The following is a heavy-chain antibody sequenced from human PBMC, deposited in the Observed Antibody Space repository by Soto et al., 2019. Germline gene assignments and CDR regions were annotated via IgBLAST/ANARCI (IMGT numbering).Heavy chain of an antibody. CDR1: GFTFSSYA. CDR2: ISGSGGST. Sequence: GGSLRLSCAASGFTFSSYAMSWVRQAPGKGLEWVSAISGSGGSTYYADSVKGRFTISRDNSKNTLYLQMNSLRAEDTAVYYCTKDPHHAPAFDIWGQGTMVTVSS. J-gene: IGHJ3*02. V-gene: IGHV3-23*01. CDR3: TKDPHHAPAFDI.